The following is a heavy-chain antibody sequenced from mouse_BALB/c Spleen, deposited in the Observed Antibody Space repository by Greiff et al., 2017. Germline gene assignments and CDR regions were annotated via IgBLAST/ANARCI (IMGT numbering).Heavy chain of an antibody. Sequence: QVQLKQSGAELVRPGSSVKISCKASGYAFSSYWMNWVKQRPGQGLEWIGQIYPGDGDTNYNGKFKGKATLTADKSSSTAYMQLSSLTSEDSAVYFCANYRYDGFAYWGQGTLVTVSA. D-gene: IGHD2-14*01. CDR3: ANYRYDGFAY. CDR1: GYAFSSYW. CDR2: IYPGDGDT. J-gene: IGHJ3*01. V-gene: IGHV1-80*01.